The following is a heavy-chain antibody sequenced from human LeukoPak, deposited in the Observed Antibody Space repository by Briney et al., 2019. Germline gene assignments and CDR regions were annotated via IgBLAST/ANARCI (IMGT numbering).Heavy chain of an antibody. D-gene: IGHD1-1*01. CDR1: GDSISSGGYY. CDR2: IYYSGST. V-gene: IGHV4-31*03. J-gene: IGHJ5*02. Sequence: SETLSLTCTVSGDSISSGGYYWSWIRQHPGKGLEWIGYIYYSGSTYYNPSLKSRVTISVDTSKNQFSLKLSSVTAADTAVYYCARDHAAASGWWFDPWGQGTLVTVSS. CDR3: ARDHAAASGWWFDP.